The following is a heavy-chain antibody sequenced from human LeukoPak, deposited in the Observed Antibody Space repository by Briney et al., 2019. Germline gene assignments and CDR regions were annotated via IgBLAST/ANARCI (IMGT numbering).Heavy chain of an antibody. CDR2: IYTSGTT. J-gene: IGHJ5*02. D-gene: IGHD6-6*01. V-gene: IGHV4-4*07. Sequence: SETLSLTCTVSGGSISSYFWSWIRQPAGKGLEWIGRIYTSGTTNYNPSLKSRVTMSVDTSKNQLSLKLTSVTAADTAVYYCALEYSSSSGNWFDPWGQGTLVTVSS. CDR1: GGSISSYF. CDR3: ALEYSSSSGNWFDP.